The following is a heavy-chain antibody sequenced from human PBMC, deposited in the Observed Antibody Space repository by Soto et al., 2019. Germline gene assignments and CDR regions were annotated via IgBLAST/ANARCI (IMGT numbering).Heavy chain of an antibody. CDR1: GGSISSGDYY. J-gene: IGHJ6*02. Sequence: SETLSLTCPVSGGSISSGDYYWSWIRQPPGKGLEWIGYIYYSGSTYYNPSLKSRVTISVDTSKNQFSLKLSSVTAADKAVYYGAREVRSAMVYYYYYYGMDVWGQGTTVNASS. CDR2: IYYSGST. CDR3: AREVRSAMVYYYYYYGMDV. V-gene: IGHV4-30-4*01. D-gene: IGHD5-18*01.